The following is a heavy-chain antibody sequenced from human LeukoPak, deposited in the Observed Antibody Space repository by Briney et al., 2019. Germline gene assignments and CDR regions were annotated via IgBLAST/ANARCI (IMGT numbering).Heavy chain of an antibody. V-gene: IGHV3-74*01. CDR1: GFTFSSYW. J-gene: IGHJ4*02. D-gene: IGHD3-22*01. CDR2: INTDGSIT. Sequence: GGSLRLSCAASGFTFSSYWMHWVRQAPGKGLVWVSRINTDGSITTYTDSVKGRFTISRDNAKNTLYLQMNSLRAEDTAVYYCARGAPTADDNWGQGTLVTVSS. CDR3: ARGAPTADDN.